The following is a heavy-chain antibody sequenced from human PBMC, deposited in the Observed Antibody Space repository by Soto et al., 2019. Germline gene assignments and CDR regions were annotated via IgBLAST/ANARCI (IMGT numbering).Heavy chain of an antibody. V-gene: IGHV3-33*05. D-gene: IGHD2-15*01. Sequence: GKGLEWVAVISYDGSKKDYADSVKGRFTISRDNSKNSLYLQMNSLRADDTAVYYCARDPSCYRRYTQSQRYF. CDR3: ARDPSCYRRYTQSQRYF. CDR2: ISYDGSKK. J-gene: IGHJ1*01.